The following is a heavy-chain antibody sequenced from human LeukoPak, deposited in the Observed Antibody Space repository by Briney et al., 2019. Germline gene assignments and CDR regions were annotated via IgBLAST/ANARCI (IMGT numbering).Heavy chain of an antibody. D-gene: IGHD2-15*01. CDR1: GFTFSSYA. J-gene: IGHJ4*02. CDR2: ISTSGGST. CDR3: LGYCSGGSCYSGGY. V-gene: IGHV3-23*01. Sequence: GGSLRLSCAASGFTFSSYAMSWVRQAPGKGLEWVSAISTSGGSTYYADSVKGRFTISRDNSKNTQYLQMNSLRAEDTAVYYCLGYCSGGSCYSGGYWGQRTLVTVSS.